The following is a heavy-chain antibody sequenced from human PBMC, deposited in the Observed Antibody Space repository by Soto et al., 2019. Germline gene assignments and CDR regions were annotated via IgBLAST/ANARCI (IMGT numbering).Heavy chain of an antibody. J-gene: IGHJ4*02. Sequence: GGSLRLSCAASGFTFSSYAMSWVRQAPGKGLEWVSDISGSGGSTYYADSVKGRFTISRDNSKNTLYLQMNSLRAEDTAVYYCAEDHPQEHLNQLGPVFDYWGQGTLVTVSS. CDR3: AEDHPQEHLNQLGPVFDY. CDR2: ISGSGGST. CDR1: GFTFSSYA. V-gene: IGHV3-23*01. D-gene: IGHD5-18*01.